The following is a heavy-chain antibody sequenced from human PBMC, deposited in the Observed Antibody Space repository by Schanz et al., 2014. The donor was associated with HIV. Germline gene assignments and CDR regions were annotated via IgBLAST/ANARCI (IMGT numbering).Heavy chain of an antibody. CDR2: INPNSGGT. D-gene: IGHD6-19*01. V-gene: IGHV1-2*02. CDR1: GYTFTDNY. Sequence: QVQLVQSGAEVKKPGASVTVSCKASGYTFTDNYMHWVRQAPGQGLEWMGWINPNSGGTNFAQKFQGRVTLTRDTSITTAYMELTTLRSDDTALYYCAIPSSGWSTFDYWGQGTLVTVSS. CDR3: AIPSSGWSTFDY. J-gene: IGHJ4*02.